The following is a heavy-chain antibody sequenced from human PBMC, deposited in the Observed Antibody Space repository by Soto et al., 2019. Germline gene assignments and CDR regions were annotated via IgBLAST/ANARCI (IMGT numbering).Heavy chain of an antibody. D-gene: IGHD3-10*01. V-gene: IGHV3-48*01. Sequence: EVQLVESGGGLVQPGGSLSLSCAASGFTFSYYSMNWVRQAPGKGLEWVSYISSSRSTIYYADSVKGRFTISRDNAKNSLYLQMNSLRAEDTAVYYCAIWFGESPFDYWGQGTLVTVSS. CDR1: GFTFSYYS. J-gene: IGHJ4*02. CDR3: AIWFGESPFDY. CDR2: ISSSRSTI.